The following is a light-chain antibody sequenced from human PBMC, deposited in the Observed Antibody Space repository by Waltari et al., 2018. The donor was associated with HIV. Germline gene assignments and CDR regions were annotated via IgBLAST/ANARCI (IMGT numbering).Light chain of an antibody. CDR2: DNE. CDR1: HPNLGNNF. J-gene: IGLJ1*01. V-gene: IGLV1-51*01. CDR3: GTWDSSLNLYV. Sequence: QSVLTQPPSVSAAPGQRVTISRSGDHPNLGNNFVPWYQQVPGRAPRLVIYDNEKRPPGIPDRFSASKAGMSATLGITGLQIVDEADYYCGTWDSSLNLYVFGTGTTVAVL.